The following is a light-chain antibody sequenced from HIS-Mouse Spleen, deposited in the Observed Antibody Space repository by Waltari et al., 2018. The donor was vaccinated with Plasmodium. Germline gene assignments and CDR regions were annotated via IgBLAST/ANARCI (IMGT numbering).Light chain of an antibody. CDR2: EVS. V-gene: IGLV2-14*01. CDR3: SSYTSSSTWV. CDR1: SSDVVGYYY. Sequence: QSALTQPASVSGSPGQSIPISCTGTSSDVVGYYYVPWYQQHPGKAPKLRIYEVSNRPSGVSNRFSGSKSGNTASLTISGLQAEDEADYYCSSYTSSSTWVFGGGTKLTVL. J-gene: IGLJ3*02.